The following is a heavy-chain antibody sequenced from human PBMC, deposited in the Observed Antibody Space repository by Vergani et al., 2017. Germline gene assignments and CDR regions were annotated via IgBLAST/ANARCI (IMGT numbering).Heavy chain of an antibody. CDR3: ARDPLYSTTWPFRLLDMDV. D-gene: IGHD6-13*01. Sequence: QVQLQESGPGLVRPSQTLSLTCTVSGSSISSGSYYWSWFRQPAGKGLEWIGRFYTGGGTSYNPSLKSRVTISVDTSKNQFSLQLSSVTAADTAVYYCARDPLYSTTWPFRLLDMDVWGQGTTVTVSS. V-gene: IGHV4-61*02. CDR2: FYTGGGT. CDR1: GSSISSGSYY. J-gene: IGHJ6*02.